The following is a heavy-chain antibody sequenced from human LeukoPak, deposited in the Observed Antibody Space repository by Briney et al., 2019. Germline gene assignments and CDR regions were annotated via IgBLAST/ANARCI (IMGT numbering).Heavy chain of an antibody. CDR1: GFTFSSYS. CDR2: ISSSSSTI. Sequence: GGSLRLSCAASGFTFSSYSMNWVRQAPGKGLEWVSYISSSSSTIYYADSVKGRFTISGDNAKNSLCLQMNSLRAEDTAVYYCARDSITIFGVVTNWGQGTLVTVSS. CDR3: ARDSITIFGVVTN. D-gene: IGHD3-3*01. V-gene: IGHV3-48*01. J-gene: IGHJ4*02.